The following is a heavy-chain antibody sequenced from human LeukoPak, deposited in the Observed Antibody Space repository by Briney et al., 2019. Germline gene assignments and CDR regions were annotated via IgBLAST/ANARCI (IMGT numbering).Heavy chain of an antibody. J-gene: IGHJ4*02. D-gene: IGHD6-19*01. CDR3: ARGGYSSGPAFDY. Sequence: ASVKVSCKASGYTFTGYYMHWVRQAPGQGLEWMGWINPNSGGTNYAQKFQGRVTMTRNTSISTAYMELSSLRSEDTAVYYCARGGYSSGPAFDYWGQGTLVTVSS. CDR1: GYTFTGYY. V-gene: IGHV1-2*02. CDR2: INPNSGGT.